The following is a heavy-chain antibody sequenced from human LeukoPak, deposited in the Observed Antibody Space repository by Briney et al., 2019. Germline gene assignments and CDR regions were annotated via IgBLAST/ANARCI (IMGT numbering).Heavy chain of an antibody. Sequence: GGSLRLSCAASGFTFSSYAMSWVRQAPGMGLERVSAISGSGGSTYYADSVKGRFTISRDNSKNTLYLQMNSLRAEDTAVYYCANLNWYRYYFDYWGQGTLVTVSS. CDR1: GFTFSSYA. J-gene: IGHJ4*02. CDR3: ANLNWYRYYFDY. D-gene: IGHD6-13*01. CDR2: ISGSGGST. V-gene: IGHV3-23*01.